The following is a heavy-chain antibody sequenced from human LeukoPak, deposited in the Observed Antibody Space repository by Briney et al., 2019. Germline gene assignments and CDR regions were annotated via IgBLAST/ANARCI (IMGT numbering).Heavy chain of an antibody. D-gene: IGHD4-17*01. Sequence: GGSLRLSCATSGFTFSSYAMHWVRQAPGKGLEWVAVISYDGSKKYYADSVKGRFTISRDNSKNTLYLQMNSLRAEDTAVYYCASDPYGDAEGDAFDIWGQGTIVTVSS. J-gene: IGHJ3*02. CDR2: ISYDGSKK. CDR3: ASDPYGDAEGDAFDI. V-gene: IGHV3-30-3*01. CDR1: GFTFSSYA.